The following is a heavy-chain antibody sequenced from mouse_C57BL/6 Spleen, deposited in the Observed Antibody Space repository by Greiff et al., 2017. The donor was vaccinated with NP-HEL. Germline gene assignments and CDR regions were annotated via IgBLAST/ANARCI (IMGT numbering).Heavy chain of an antibody. CDR3: ARREYYYGSSPRFDY. CDR2: ISSGGSYP. CDR1: GFTFSSYG. D-gene: IGHD1-1*01. V-gene: IGHV5-6*01. Sequence: EVQLVESGGDLVKPGGSLKLSCAASGFTFSSYGLSWVRQTPDKRLEWVATISSGGSYPYYPDSVKGRFTISRDNAKNNLYLQMSSLKSEDTAMYYCARREYYYGSSPRFDYWGQGTTLTVSS. J-gene: IGHJ2*01.